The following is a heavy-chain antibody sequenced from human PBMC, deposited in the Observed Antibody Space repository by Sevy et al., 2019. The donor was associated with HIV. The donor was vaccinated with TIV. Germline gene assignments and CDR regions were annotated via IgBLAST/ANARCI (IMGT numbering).Heavy chain of an antibody. D-gene: IGHD3-10*01. CDR3: AREGQLWFVYYFDN. V-gene: IGHV3-30*09. CDR1: GFTFRNYA. J-gene: IGHJ4*02. CDR2: ISYDGSNK. Sequence: GGSLRLSCTASGFTFRNYAMYWVRQAPGKGLERVALISYDGSNKYYADSVRGRFAISRDNSKNTLYLQMNSLRPEDTAIYYCAREGQLWFVYYFDNWGQGTLVTVSS.